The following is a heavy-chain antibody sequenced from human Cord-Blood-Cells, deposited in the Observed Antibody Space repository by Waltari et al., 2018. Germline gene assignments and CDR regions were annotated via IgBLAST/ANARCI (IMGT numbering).Heavy chain of an antibody. V-gene: IGHV4-34*01. Sequence: QVQLQQWGAGLLKPSETLSLTCAVYGGSFSGYSWSWIRQPPGKGLEWIGEINHSGSTNYNPSLKSRVTISVDTSKNQFSLKLSSVAAADTAVYYCARIHHVTGDDYWGQGTLVTVSS. CDR2: INHSGST. CDR1: GGSFSGYS. J-gene: IGHJ4*02. CDR3: ARIHHVTGDDY. D-gene: IGHD7-27*01.